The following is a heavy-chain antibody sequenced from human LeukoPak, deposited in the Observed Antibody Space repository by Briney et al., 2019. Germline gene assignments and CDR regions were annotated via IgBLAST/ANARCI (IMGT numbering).Heavy chain of an antibody. CDR2: ISSNGGST. J-gene: IGHJ1*01. V-gene: IGHV3-64*01. Sequence: GGSLRLSCAASGFTFSSYAIHWVRQAPGKGLEYVSAISSNGGSTYYANSVKGRFTISRDNSKNTLYLQMGSLTAEDMAVYYCARGRAAGISAEYFQHWGQGTLVTVSS. D-gene: IGHD6-13*01. CDR3: ARGRAAGISAEYFQH. CDR1: GFTFSSYA.